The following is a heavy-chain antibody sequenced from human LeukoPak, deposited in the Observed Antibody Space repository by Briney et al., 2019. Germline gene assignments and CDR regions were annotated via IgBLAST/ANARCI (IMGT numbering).Heavy chain of an antibody. CDR2: INPNSGGT. D-gene: IGHD2-15*01. V-gene: IGHV1-2*06. CDR3: ARGYCSGGSCYGWFDP. J-gene: IGHJ5*02. Sequence: GASVKVSCKASGYTFTSYDINWVRQATGQGLEWMGRINPNSGGTNYAQKFQGRVTMTRDTSISTAYMELSRLRSDDTAVYYCARGYCSGGSCYGWFDPWGQGTLVTVSS. CDR1: GYTFTSYD.